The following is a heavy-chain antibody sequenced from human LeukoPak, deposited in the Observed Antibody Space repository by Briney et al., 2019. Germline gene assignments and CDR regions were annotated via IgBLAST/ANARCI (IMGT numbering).Heavy chain of an antibody. Sequence: GGSLRLSCAASGFSFSVNWMSWVRQAPGKGPEWVASIKKDESGKYYVDSVSGRFTISRDNAKNSLYLQMNSLRVEDTAVYYCAKEGYWGRGTLVTVSS. CDR3: AKEGY. J-gene: IGHJ4*02. CDR1: GFSFSVNW. V-gene: IGHV3-7*01. CDR2: IKKDESGK.